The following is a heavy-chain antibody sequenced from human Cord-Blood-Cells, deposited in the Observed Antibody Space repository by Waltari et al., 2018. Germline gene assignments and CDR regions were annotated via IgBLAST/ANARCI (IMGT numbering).Heavy chain of an antibody. CDR3: ARGDYDFWSGYYDY. V-gene: IGHV4-39*01. CDR2: IYYSGST. Sequence: QLQLQESGPGLVKPSETLSLTCPVPGGSISSSSYYWGWIRQPPGKGLEWIGSIYYSGSTYYNPSLKSRVTISVDTSKNQFSLKLSSVTAADTVVYYCARGDYDFWSGYYDYWGQGTLVTVSS. CDR1: GGSISSSSYY. J-gene: IGHJ4*02. D-gene: IGHD3-3*01.